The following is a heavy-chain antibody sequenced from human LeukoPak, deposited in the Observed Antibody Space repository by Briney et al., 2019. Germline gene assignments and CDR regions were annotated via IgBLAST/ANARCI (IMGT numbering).Heavy chain of an antibody. J-gene: IGHJ4*02. Sequence: PGGSLRLSCAASGFTFSSYGMSWVRQAPGKGLEWVSAISGSGGSTYYADSVKGRFTISRDNSKNTLYLQMNSLRAEDTAVYYCAKDQKVVYYDSSGYYYWGQGTLVTVSS. V-gene: IGHV3-23*01. CDR2: ISGSGGST. D-gene: IGHD3-22*01. CDR1: GFTFSSYG. CDR3: AKDQKVVYYDSSGYYY.